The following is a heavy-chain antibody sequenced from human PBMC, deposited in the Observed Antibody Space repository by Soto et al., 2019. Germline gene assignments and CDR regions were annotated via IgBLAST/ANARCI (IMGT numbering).Heavy chain of an antibody. CDR2: IIPIFGTA. V-gene: IGHV1-69*13. Sequence: SVKVSCKASGGTFSSYAISWVRQAPGQGLEWMGGIIPIFGTASYAQKFQGRVTITADESTSTAYMELSSLRSEDTAVYYCARDRIAAAGIYGMDVWGQGTTVTVSS. D-gene: IGHD6-13*01. J-gene: IGHJ6*02. CDR3: ARDRIAAAGIYGMDV. CDR1: GGTFSSYA.